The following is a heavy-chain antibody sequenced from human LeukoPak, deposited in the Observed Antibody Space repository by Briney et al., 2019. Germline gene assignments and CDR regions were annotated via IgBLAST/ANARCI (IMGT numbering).Heavy chain of an antibody. CDR1: GGSISSSYY. J-gene: IGHJ4*02. CDR3: ERQEYDSSGRRFDY. V-gene: IGHV4-39*01. D-gene: IGHD3-22*01. CDR2: ISYSGST. Sequence: PSETLSLTCAVAGGSISSSYYWGWLRQPPGKGPERLGRISYSGSTYYNRSLKSPATLSVDTSTHQLSLTPSSVTAADTAVYYCERQEYDSSGRRFDYWGQGTLVTVSS.